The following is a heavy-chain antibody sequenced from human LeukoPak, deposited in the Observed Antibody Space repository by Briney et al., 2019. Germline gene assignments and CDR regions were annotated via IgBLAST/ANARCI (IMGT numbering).Heavy chain of an antibody. V-gene: IGHV3-23*01. J-gene: IGHJ4*02. CDR1: GFTFSSYA. Sequence: PGGSLRLSCAASGFTFSSYAMSWVRQAPGKGLEWVSAISGSGGSTYYADSVKGRFTISRGNSKNTLYLQMNSLRAEDTAVYYCAKDVDVLLWFGEFPQFDYWGQGTLVTVSS. CDR3: AKDVDVLLWFGEFPQFDY. D-gene: IGHD3-10*01. CDR2: ISGSGGST.